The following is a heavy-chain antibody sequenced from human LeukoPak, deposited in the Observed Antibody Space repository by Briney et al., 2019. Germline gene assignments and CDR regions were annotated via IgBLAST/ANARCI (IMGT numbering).Heavy chain of an antibody. J-gene: IGHJ4*02. Sequence: SETLSLTCTVSNGSITSYHWSWVRQPPGKGLEWIGYILTSGTTNYNPSLKSRLTISVDTSKNQFTLKLSSVTAADTAVYYCARLRVSGSYLYYFDYWGQGTLVTVSS. D-gene: IGHD1-26*01. CDR3: ARLRVSGSYLYYFDY. V-gene: IGHV4-4*09. CDR1: NGSITSYH. CDR2: ILTSGTT.